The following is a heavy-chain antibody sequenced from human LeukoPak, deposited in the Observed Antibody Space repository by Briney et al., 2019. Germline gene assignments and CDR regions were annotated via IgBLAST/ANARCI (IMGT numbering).Heavy chain of an antibody. Sequence: AGGSLILSCAASGFTLSGYWMHWVRQAPGKGLEYVSAISSNGGSTYYADSVKGRFTISRDNPKNTLYLQMSSLRAEDTAVYYCVKVSSAQDYSSGWYEYWGQGTLSPSPQ. CDR2: ISSNGGST. D-gene: IGHD6-19*01. J-gene: IGHJ4*02. CDR1: GFTLSGYW. CDR3: VKVSSAQDYSSGWYEY. V-gene: IGHV3-64*03.